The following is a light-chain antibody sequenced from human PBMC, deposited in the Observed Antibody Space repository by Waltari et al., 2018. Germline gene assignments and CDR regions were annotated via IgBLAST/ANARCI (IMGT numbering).Light chain of an antibody. CDR2: DVS. Sequence: QSALTQPASVSGSPGQSITISCTGTSSDVGAYNYVSWYPQHPGKVPKLIIYDVSHRPSGVSFRFSGSKSDNTASLTISGLQAEDEADYYCISYTTSDTMIFGRGTKLTVL. V-gene: IGLV2-14*03. CDR1: SSDVGAYNY. CDR3: ISYTTSDTMI. J-gene: IGLJ2*01.